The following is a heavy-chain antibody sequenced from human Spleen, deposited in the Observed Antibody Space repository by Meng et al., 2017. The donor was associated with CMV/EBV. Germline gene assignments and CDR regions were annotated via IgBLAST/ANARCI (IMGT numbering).Heavy chain of an antibody. CDR3: TKFPAAGPFDF. V-gene: IGHV3-72*01. CDR1: GFTFSDYF. CDR2: SRNKANNYNT. J-gene: IGHJ4*02. D-gene: IGHD6-25*01. Sequence: GESLKISCAASGFTFSDYFMDWVRQAPGKGLEWVGRSRNKANNYNTEYAASVKGRVTISRDDSKSIAYLEMNSLTTEDTALYYCTKFPAAGPFDFWGQGALVTVSS.